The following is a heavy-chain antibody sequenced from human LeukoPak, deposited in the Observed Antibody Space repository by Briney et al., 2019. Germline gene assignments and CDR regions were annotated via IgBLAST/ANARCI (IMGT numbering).Heavy chain of an antibody. CDR2: ISYDGSNK. J-gene: IGHJ4*02. CDR1: GFTFSSYG. V-gene: IGHV3-30*18. D-gene: IGHD6-13*01. Sequence: PGGSLRLSCAASGFTFSSYGMHWVRQAPGKGLEWVAVISYDGSNKYYADSVKGRFTISRDNAKNSLYLQMNSLRAEDTALYYCAKDTHIAAAGNFDYWGQGTLVTVSS. CDR3: AKDTHIAAAGNFDY.